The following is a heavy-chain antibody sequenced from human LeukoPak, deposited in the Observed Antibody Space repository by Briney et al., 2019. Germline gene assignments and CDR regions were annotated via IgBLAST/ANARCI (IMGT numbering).Heavy chain of an antibody. CDR3: GRAHSSSWYGVWFDP. V-gene: IGHV4-59*01. CDR2: IYYSGST. CDR1: GGSISSYY. D-gene: IGHD6-13*01. J-gene: IGHJ5*02. Sequence: SETLSLTCTVSGGSISSYYWSWIRQPPGKGLEWIGYIYYSGSTNYNPSLKSRVTISVDTSKNQFSLKLSSVTAADTAVYYCGRAHSSSWYGVWFDPWGQGTLVTVSS.